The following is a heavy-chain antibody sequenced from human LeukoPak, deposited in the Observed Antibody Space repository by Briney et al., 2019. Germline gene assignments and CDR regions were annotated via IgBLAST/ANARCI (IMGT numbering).Heavy chain of an antibody. CDR2: ISGSGSSM. Sequence: GSLRLSCAASGFTFSDYYMSWIRQAPGKGLEWISYISGSGSSMYYADSVKGRFTISRDNAKNSLYLQMNSLRAEDTAVYYCARDSGWYGREGVDYWGQGTLVTVSS. D-gene: IGHD6-19*01. CDR1: GFTFSDYY. CDR3: ARDSGWYGREGVDY. V-gene: IGHV3-11*04. J-gene: IGHJ4*02.